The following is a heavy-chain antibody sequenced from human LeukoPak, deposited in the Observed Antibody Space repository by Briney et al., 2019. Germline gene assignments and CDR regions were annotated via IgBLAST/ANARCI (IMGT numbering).Heavy chain of an antibody. V-gene: IGHV4-59*01. CDR2: IYYSGSA. J-gene: IGHJ4*02. CDR1: GGSISSYY. Sequence: SETLSLTCTVSGGSISSYYWSWIRQPPGKGLEWIGYIYYSGSANYNPSLKSRVTISVDTSKNQFSLKLSSVTAADTAVYYCARGVGSSVDYWGQGTLVTVSS. D-gene: IGHD6-6*01. CDR3: ARGVGSSVDY.